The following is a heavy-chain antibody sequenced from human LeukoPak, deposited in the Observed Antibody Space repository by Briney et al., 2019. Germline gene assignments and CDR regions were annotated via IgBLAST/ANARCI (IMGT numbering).Heavy chain of an antibody. Sequence: ASVKVSFKASGYSFSTYAVHWVRQAPGQRLEWMGWIAADDNTKYSQDLQGRFTITRDTSASTAYMELSSLRSDDMAVYYCVRDNREGAFDIWGQGAMVTVSP. CDR2: IAADDNT. CDR3: VRDNREGAFDI. V-gene: IGHV1-3*03. CDR1: GYSFSTYA. D-gene: IGHD2/OR15-2a*01. J-gene: IGHJ3*02.